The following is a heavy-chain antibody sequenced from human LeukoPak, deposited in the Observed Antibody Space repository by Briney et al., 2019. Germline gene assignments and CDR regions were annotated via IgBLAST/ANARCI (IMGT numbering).Heavy chain of an antibody. Sequence: PGGSLRLSCAASGFTFSGFAMIWVRQAPGKGLQWVSSISAGSTNKYYGDSVKGRFTISRDNSKNTLYLQMNSLRDEDTAIYYCAKGKAVVGAAGPDYWGQGTLVTVSS. CDR2: ISAGSTNK. V-gene: IGHV3-23*01. D-gene: IGHD2-15*01. CDR3: AKGKAVVGAAGPDY. CDR1: GFTFSGFA. J-gene: IGHJ4*02.